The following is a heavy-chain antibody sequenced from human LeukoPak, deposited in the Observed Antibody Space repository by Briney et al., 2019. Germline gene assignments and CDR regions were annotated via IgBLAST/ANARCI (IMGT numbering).Heavy chain of an antibody. CDR2: IYYSGST. Sequence: SETLPLTCTVSGGSISSYYWSWIRQPPGKGLEWIGYIYYSGSTNYNPSLKSRVTISVDTSKNQFSLKLSSVTAADTAVYYCARGSPLDFDPWGQGTLVTVSS. V-gene: IGHV4-59*01. CDR3: ARGSPLDFDP. J-gene: IGHJ5*02. CDR1: GGSISSYY.